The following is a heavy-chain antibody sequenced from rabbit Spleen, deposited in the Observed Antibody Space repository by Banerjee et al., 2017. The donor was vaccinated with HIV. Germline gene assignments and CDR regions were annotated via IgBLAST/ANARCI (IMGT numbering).Heavy chain of an antibody. CDR3: ARDSGTSFSSYGMDL. V-gene: IGHV1S40*01. D-gene: IGHD8-1*01. CDR1: GFSFSRNYY. J-gene: IGHJ6*01. Sequence: QSLEESGGGLVKPGASLTLTCTASGFSFSRNYYMCWVRQAPGKGLELIGCIYTGSSGSTYYASWAKGRFTMSKTSSTTVTLQMTSLTAADTATYFCARDSGTSFSSYGMDLWGPGTLVTVS. CDR2: IYTGSSGST.